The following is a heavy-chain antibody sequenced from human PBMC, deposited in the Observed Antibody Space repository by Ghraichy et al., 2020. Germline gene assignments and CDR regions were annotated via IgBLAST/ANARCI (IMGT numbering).Heavy chain of an antibody. D-gene: IGHD4-17*01. Sequence: GEINLGGHTNYNPSIKSRVTTSIDTSKNEFLLKLRSVTAADTSVYYCARNTVYGDPPNFSPSGMEVWGKGTTVTVSS. J-gene: IGHJ6*04. V-gene: IGHV4-34*01. CDR3: ARNTVYGDPPNFSPSGMEV. CDR2: INLGGHT.